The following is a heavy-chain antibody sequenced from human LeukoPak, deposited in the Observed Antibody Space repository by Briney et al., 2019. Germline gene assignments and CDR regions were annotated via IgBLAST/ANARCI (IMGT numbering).Heavy chain of an antibody. V-gene: IGHV3-7*03. Sequence: PGGSLRLSCAASGFTFSSYWMSWVRQAPGKGLEWVANIKQDGSEKYYVDSVKGRFTISRDNSKNTLYLQMNSLRAEDTAAYYCAKPSAIFGVANPFDYWGQGTLVTVSS. CDR3: AKPSAIFGVANPFDY. CDR2: IKQDGSEK. D-gene: IGHD3-3*01. CDR1: GFTFSSYW. J-gene: IGHJ4*02.